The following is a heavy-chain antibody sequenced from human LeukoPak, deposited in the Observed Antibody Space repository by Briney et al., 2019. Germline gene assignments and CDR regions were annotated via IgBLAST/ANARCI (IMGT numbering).Heavy chain of an antibody. D-gene: IGHD1-14*01. CDR3: ARGVEPLAANTLAY. Sequence: LPGGSLRLSCAAAGFTVITNDMTWVRQAPGKGLERGSVLYSDGNTKYAASVQGRFTISRDNSKNPLYLEMNSLSPDDTAVYYCARGVEPLAANTLAYWGQGSLVTVSS. V-gene: IGHV3-53*01. CDR2: LYSDGNT. CDR1: GFTVITND. J-gene: IGHJ4*02.